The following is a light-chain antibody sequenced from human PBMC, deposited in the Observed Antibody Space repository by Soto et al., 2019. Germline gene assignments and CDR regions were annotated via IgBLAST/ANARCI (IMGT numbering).Light chain of an antibody. CDR1: QSLVHSDGNTY. V-gene: IGKV2-24*01. J-gene: IGKJ2*01. CDR2: MIS. CDR3: MQATQPYT. Sequence: DIVMTQTPLSSPVTLGQPASISCRSSQSLVHSDGNTYLSWLLQRPGQPPRLLIYMISNRFSGVPDRFSGSAAGTVFTLKISRVEAEDVGVYYCMQATQPYTFGQGTKLEIK.